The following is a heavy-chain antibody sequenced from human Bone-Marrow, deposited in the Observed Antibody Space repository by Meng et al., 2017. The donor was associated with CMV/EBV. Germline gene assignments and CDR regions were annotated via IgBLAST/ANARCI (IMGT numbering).Heavy chain of an antibody. J-gene: IGHJ6*02. D-gene: IGHD1-1*01. Sequence: SVKVSCKASGGSLSNYGITWVRQAPGHGLEWMGGIIPIFGTPSYAQRFQGRVTITTDESTSTAYMEVRSLTSEDTAVYYCATPTSPPGLPFFVGMDVWGQGTTVTVSS. CDR2: IIPIFGTP. CDR3: ATPTSPPGLPFFVGMDV. V-gene: IGHV1-69*05. CDR1: GGSLSNYG.